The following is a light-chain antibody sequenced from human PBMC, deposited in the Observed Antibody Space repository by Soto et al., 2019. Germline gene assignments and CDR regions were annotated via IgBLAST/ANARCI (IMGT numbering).Light chain of an antibody. CDR3: SSFTSSNTVA. V-gene: IGLV2-14*01. CDR2: YVS. Sequence: QAVVTQPASVSGSPGQSITISCTGTSSDVGGYEYVSWYQQHPDKAPKLMIYYVSNRPSGVSNRFSGSKSGNTASLTISGLQAEDEADYYCSSFTSSNTVAFGGGTKLTVL. J-gene: IGLJ2*01. CDR1: SSDVGGYEY.